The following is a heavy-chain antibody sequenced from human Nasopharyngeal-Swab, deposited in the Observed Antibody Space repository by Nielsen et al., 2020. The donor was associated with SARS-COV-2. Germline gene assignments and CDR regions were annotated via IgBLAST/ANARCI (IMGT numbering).Heavy chain of an antibody. CDR2: ISSSSSYI. Sequence: ETLFLTCAASGFTFSSYSMNWVRQAPGKGLEWVSSISSSSSYIYYADSVKGRFTISRDNAKNSLYLQMNSLRAEDTAVYYCARDVGWIQLWQFDYWGQGTLVTVSS. D-gene: IGHD5-18*01. CDR3: ARDVGWIQLWQFDY. V-gene: IGHV3-21*01. CDR1: GFTFSSYS. J-gene: IGHJ4*02.